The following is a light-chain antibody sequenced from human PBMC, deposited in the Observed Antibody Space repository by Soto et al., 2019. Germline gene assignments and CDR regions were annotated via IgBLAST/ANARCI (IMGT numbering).Light chain of an antibody. CDR2: GAS. Sequence: EIVMTQSPATLSVSPGEGATLSCRASQSVNSNLAWYQQKPGQAPRLLIFGASTRATGLPARFSGSGSETEFTLTISSLQSEDFAVYYCQQYNNWPFTFGPGTKVDIK. V-gene: IGKV3-15*01. J-gene: IGKJ3*01. CDR3: QQYNNWPFT. CDR1: QSVNSN.